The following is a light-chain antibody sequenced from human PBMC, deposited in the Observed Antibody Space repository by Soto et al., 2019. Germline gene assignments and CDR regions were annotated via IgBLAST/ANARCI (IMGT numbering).Light chain of an antibody. CDR3: AAWDDSLSGPNVV. CDR1: SSNIGSNY. Sequence: QSVLTQPPSASGTPGQRVTISCSGSSSNIGSNYVYWYQQLPGTAPKLLIYRNNQRPSGVPDRFSGSKSGTSASLAISGLRSEDEADYYCAAWDDSLSGPNVVFGGGTKVTVL. CDR2: RNN. V-gene: IGLV1-47*01. J-gene: IGLJ2*01.